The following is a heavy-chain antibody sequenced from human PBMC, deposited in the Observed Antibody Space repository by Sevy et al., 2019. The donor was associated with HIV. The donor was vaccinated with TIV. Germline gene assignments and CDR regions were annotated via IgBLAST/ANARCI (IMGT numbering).Heavy chain of an antibody. V-gene: IGHV3-30-3*01. CDR1: GFTFSSYA. Sequence: GESLKISCAASGFTFSSYAMHWVRQAPGKGLEWVAVISYDGSNKYYADSVKGRFTISRDNSKNTLYLQMNSLRAEETAVYYCARGGRKGQGGGIAARPKYWGQGTLVTVSS. D-gene: IGHD6-6*01. CDR3: ARGGRKGQGGGIAARPKY. CDR2: ISYDGSNK. J-gene: IGHJ4*02.